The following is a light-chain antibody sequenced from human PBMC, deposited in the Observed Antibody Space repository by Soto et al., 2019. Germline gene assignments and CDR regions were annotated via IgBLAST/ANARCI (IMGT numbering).Light chain of an antibody. V-gene: IGLV1-40*01. CDR3: QSYDSILIGYV. CDR2: GNI. Sequence: QSALTQPPSGAGAPGQRVTISCTGGSSNIGADYDVHWYQLLPRTVPKLLIYGNINRPSGVPDRFSGSKSGTSASLVITGLQAEDQADYHYQSYDSILIGYVFGAGTKVTVL. CDR1: SSNIGADYD. J-gene: IGLJ1*01.